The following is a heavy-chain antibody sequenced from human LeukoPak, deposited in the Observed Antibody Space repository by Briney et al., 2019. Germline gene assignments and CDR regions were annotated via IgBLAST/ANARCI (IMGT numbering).Heavy chain of an antibody. V-gene: IGHV1-8*01. CDR1: GYTFTSYD. Sequence: ASVKVSCKASGYTFTSYDINWVRQATGQELEWMGWMNPNSGNTGYAQKFQGRVTMTRNTSISTAYMELSSLRSEDTAVYYCARSYYDRGGFDYWGQGTLVTVSS. J-gene: IGHJ4*02. D-gene: IGHD3-22*01. CDR2: MNPNSGNT. CDR3: ARSYYDRGGFDY.